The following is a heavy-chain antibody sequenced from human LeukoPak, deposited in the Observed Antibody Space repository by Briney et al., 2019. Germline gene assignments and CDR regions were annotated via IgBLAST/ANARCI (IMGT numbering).Heavy chain of an antibody. V-gene: IGHV3-11*04. CDR1: GFTFSDYY. Sequence: PGGSLRLSCAASGFTFSDYYMSWIRQAPGKGLEWVSYISSSGSTIYYADSVKGRFTISRDNAKNSLYLQMNSLRAEDTAVYYCARANLGMVRGVSDYYYYYMDVWGKGTTVTVSS. J-gene: IGHJ6*03. CDR3: ARANLGMVRGVSDYYYYYMDV. D-gene: IGHD3-10*01. CDR2: ISSSGSTI.